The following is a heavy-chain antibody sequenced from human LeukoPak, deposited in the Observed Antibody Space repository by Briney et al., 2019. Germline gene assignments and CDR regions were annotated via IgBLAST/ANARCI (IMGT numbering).Heavy chain of an antibody. V-gene: IGHV5-51*01. CDR2: IYPDDSDI. CDR1: GYSFSSYW. CDR3: ARRHYDLWTGFYQYFDY. D-gene: IGHD3-3*01. J-gene: IGHJ4*02. Sequence: GESLKISCQGSGYSFSSYWIGWVRLMPGKGLEWLGIIYPDDSDIRYSPSLRGQVTISVDRSINTAYLQWTSLEASDTAMYYCARRHYDLWTGFYQYFDYWGQGTPVTVSS.